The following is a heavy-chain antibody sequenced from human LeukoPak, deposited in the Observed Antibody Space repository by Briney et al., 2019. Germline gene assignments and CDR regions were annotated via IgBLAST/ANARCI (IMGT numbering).Heavy chain of an antibody. CDR3: ARAVDLEWELLLGGFDY. J-gene: IGHJ4*02. V-gene: IGHV3-21*01. CDR1: GLTFSSYL. CDR2: IRSNSSYI. D-gene: IGHD1-26*01. Sequence: GGSLRLSCAASGLTFSSYLMNWVRQAPGKGPDSVSSIRSNSSYIYYADSVHGRFTLSSDNAKNSLYLQMNSLRAEDTAVYYCARAVDLEWELLLGGFDYWGQGTLVTVSS.